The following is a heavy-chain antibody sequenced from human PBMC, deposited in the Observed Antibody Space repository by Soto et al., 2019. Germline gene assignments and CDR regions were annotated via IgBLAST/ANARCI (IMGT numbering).Heavy chain of an antibody. V-gene: IGHV1-2*02. CDR1: GYPFTGYY. CDR3: ARVVSPYYDVLTRNWFDP. Sequence: ASVKVYFKASGYPFTGYYIHLARQAPGQGLEWMGWIKSFNGDTNYAQKFQGRVTLTRYTSISTAYMELSRLKSDDTAVYYCARVVSPYYDVLTRNWFDPWGQGTLVTVSS. D-gene: IGHD3-9*01. J-gene: IGHJ5*02. CDR2: IKSFNGDT.